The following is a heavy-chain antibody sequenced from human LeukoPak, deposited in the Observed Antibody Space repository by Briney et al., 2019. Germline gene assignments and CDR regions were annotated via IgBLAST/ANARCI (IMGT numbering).Heavy chain of an antibody. CDR2: INHSEST. V-gene: IGHV4-34*01. J-gene: IGHJ4*02. D-gene: IGHD3-10*01. CDR3: ARGHITMPSPPKKRRYYFDY. Sequence: SETLSLTCAVYGGSFSGYYWSWIRQPPGNGLEWIGEINHSESTNYNPSLKSRVTISVDTSKNQFSLKLSSVTAADTAVYYCARGHITMPSPPKKRRYYFDYWGQGTLVTVSS. CDR1: GGSFSGYY.